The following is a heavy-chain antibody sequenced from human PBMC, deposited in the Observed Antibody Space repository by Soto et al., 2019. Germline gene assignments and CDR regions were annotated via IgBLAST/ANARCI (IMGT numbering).Heavy chain of an antibody. J-gene: IGHJ4*02. Sequence: GESLNTSCQCSGYTFTMYWVDWVRQRPGKGLEWRGNIYPVDSDVKYSPSFQGQVTISVDKSISTAYLQWNSLKASDTAVYYCARQNYAGYGGYDSAFDTWGQGTLVTVSS. CDR3: ARQNYAGYGGYDSAFDT. D-gene: IGHD5-12*01. V-gene: IGHV5-51*01. CDR1: GYTFTMYW. CDR2: IYPVDSDV.